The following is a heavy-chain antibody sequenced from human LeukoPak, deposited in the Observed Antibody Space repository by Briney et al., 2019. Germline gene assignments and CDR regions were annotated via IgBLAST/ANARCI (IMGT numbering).Heavy chain of an antibody. CDR1: GYTFTSYD. D-gene: IGHD3-9*01. J-gene: IGHJ5*02. CDR2: MNPNSGNT. Sequence: GASVKVSCKASGYTFTSYDINWVRQATGQGLEWMGWMNPNSGNTGYAQKFQGRVTMTRNTSISTAYMELSSLRSDDTAVYYCARGIEGYDVLTGYYPWGQGTLVTVSS. CDR3: ARGIEGYDVLTGYYP. V-gene: IGHV1-8*01.